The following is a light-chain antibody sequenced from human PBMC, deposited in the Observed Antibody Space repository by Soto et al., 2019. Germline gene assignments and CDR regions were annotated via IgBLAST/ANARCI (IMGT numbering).Light chain of an antibody. V-gene: IGKV1-39*01. CDR1: QNINTY. CDR2: AAS. Sequence: DILLIQSPSSLSASVGDRVTITCRASQNINTYLHWYQQKPGRAPNLLISAASVLLSGVPSRFVGSGYWTEFTLTVTSLQPDDFATYYCQQTYNTPRTFGQGTNVEAK. CDR3: QQTYNTPRT. J-gene: IGKJ1*01.